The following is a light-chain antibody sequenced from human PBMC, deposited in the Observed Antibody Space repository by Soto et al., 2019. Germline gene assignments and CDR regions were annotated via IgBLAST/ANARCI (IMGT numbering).Light chain of an antibody. V-gene: IGKV1-5*03. Sequence: DIQMTQSPSTLSASVGERVTITCRASESISTWLAWHQQKPGKAPKLLIYKASSLQSGVPGRFSGSGSGTEFTLTISSLQPDDVATYYCLQYNSFRTFGQGTKVDIK. CDR2: KAS. J-gene: IGKJ1*01. CDR3: LQYNSFRT. CDR1: ESISTW.